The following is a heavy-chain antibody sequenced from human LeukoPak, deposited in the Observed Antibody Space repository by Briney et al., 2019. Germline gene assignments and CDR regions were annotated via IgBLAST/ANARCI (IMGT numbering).Heavy chain of an antibody. V-gene: IGHV4-38-2*01. J-gene: IGHJ4*02. D-gene: IGHD5-18*01. CDR1: GYSISSGYY. Sequence: SETLSLTCAVSGYSISSGYYWGWIRQPPGKGLEWIGSIYHSGSTYYNPSLKSRVTISVDTSKNRFSLKLSSVTAADTAVYYCATSPVDTAMRFYFDYWGQGTLVTVSS. CDR3: ATSPVDTAMRFYFDY. CDR2: IYHSGST.